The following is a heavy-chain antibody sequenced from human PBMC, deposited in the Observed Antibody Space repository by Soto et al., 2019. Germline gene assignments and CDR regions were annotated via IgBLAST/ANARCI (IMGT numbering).Heavy chain of an antibody. J-gene: IGHJ6*02. CDR1: GFTFSSYA. CDR3: ARGGSGWYKDGMDV. Sequence: QVPLVESGGGVVQPGRSLRLSCAASGFTFSSYAMHWVRQAPGKGLEWVAVISYDGRNKYYADSVKGRFPISRDNSKNALYLQMNSLRAEATAVYYCARGGSGWYKDGMDVWGQGNTVTVSS. D-gene: IGHD6-19*01. CDR2: ISYDGRNK. V-gene: IGHV3-30*04.